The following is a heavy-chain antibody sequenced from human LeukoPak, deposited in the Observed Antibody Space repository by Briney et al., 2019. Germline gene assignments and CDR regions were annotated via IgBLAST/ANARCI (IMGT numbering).Heavy chain of an antibody. J-gene: IGHJ4*02. CDR3: ARTNTDVDRVFDY. D-gene: IGHD5-18*01. CDR1: GFSISTSEMC. CDR2: IDWDGDT. Sequence: KASGPALVKPTQTLTLTCTLSGFSISTSEMCVNWIRQPPGKALEWLARIDWDGDTWYSTSLKTRLTISKDTSKNQVVLRMTNMDPVDTATYYCARTNTDVDRVFDYWGQGTLVTVSS. V-gene: IGHV2-70*04.